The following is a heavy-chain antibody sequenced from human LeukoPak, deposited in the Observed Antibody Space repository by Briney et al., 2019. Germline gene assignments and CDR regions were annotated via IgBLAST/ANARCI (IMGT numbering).Heavy chain of an antibody. CDR2: IYSGGST. V-gene: IGHV3-53*04. CDR3: ASGSYYYGSGSYWYGMDV. D-gene: IGHD3-10*01. CDR1: GFTVSSNY. Sequence: PGGSLRLSCAASGFTVSSNYMSWVRPAPGKGLEWVSVIYSGGSTYYADSVKGRFTISRKNSKNTLYLQMSSLRAEDTAVYYWASGSYYYGSGSYWYGMDVWGQGTTVTVSS. J-gene: IGHJ6*02.